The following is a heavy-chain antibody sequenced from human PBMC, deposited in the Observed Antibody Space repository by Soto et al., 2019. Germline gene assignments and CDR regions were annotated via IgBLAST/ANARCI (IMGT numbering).Heavy chain of an antibody. V-gene: IGHV4-39*01. Sequence: QLQLQESGPGLVKPSETLSLTCTVSGGSISSSSYYWGWIRQPPGKGLEWIGGIYYSGSTYYNPSLKSRVTISVDTSKNQFSLKLSSVTAADTAVYYCARGPSGYDNHYYYYYYMDVWGKGTTVTVSS. CDR1: GGSISSSSYY. D-gene: IGHD5-12*01. CDR3: ARGPSGYDNHYYYYYYMDV. J-gene: IGHJ6*03. CDR2: IYYSGST.